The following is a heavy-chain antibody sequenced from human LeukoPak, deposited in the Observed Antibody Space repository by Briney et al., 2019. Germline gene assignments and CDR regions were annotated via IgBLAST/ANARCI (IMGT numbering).Heavy chain of an antibody. CDR3: ARVAMYSSIDY. V-gene: IGHV1-2*02. Sequence: ASVKVSCKASGYTFTGYYMHWVRQAPGQGLEWMGWINPNSVGTNYAQKFQGRVTMTRDMSTSTVYMELSSLRSENTAVYYCARVAMYSSIDYWGQGTLVTVSS. CDR2: INPNSVGT. D-gene: IGHD6-13*01. CDR1: GYTFTGYY. J-gene: IGHJ4*02.